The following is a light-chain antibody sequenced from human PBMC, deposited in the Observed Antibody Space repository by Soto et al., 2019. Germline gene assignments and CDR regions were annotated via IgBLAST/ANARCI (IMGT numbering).Light chain of an antibody. CDR2: EVN. V-gene: IGLV2-8*01. J-gene: IGLJ3*02. Sequence: QSALPQPPSASGSPGQSGTISCTGTSSDIGGYNFVSWYQQHPGKAPKLIIYEVNKRPSGVPDRFSGSKSGNTASLTVSGLQADDEGDYYCSSYAGTNNLGVFGGGTKLTVL. CDR3: SSYAGTNNLGV. CDR1: SSDIGGYNF.